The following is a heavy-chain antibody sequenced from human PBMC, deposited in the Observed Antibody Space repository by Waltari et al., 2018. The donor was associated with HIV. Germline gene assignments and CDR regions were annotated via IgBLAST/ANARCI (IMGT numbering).Heavy chain of an antibody. V-gene: IGHV3-53*01. CDR3: AREAGYDRVFDY. J-gene: IGHJ4*02. D-gene: IGHD3-22*01. Sequence: EVQMVESGGGLIQPGGSLRLSCAASGFTVSSNYMSRVRQAPGKGLVWGSVIYSGGSTYYADSVKGRFTISRDNSKNTLYLQMNSLRAEDTAVYYCAREAGYDRVFDYWGQGTLVTVSS. CDR2: IYSGGST. CDR1: GFTVSSNY.